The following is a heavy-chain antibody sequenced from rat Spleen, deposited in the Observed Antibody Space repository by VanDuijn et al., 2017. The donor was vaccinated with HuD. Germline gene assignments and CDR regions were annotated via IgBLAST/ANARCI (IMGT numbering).Heavy chain of an antibody. D-gene: IGHD4-1*01. V-gene: IGHV5S23*01. J-gene: IGHJ1*01. CDR3: ARRGLHYWYFDF. CDR2: ISTGGGNT. Sequence: EVQLVESGGGLVQPGRSLKLSCAASGFTFSDYAMAWVRQAPTKGLEWVASISTGGGNTYYRDSVKGRFTISRDNAKSTLYLQMDSLRSEDTATYYCARRGLHYWYFDFWGPGTMVTVSS. CDR1: GFTFSDYA.